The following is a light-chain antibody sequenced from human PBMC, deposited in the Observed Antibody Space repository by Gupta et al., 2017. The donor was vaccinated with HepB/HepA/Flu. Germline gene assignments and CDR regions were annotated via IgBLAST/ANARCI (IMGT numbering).Light chain of an antibody. Sequence: IVLTQSPGTLSLSPGERATLSCRASQSVTSSNLAWYQKKPGQAPVLLYYGASSRAAGIPNMCTSSGSGTDFTLTISRLAPEDFAVYYCQQYDNLITFGRGTRLEIK. CDR2: GAS. J-gene: IGKJ5*01. CDR1: QSVTSSN. V-gene: IGKV3-20*01. CDR3: QQYDNLIT.